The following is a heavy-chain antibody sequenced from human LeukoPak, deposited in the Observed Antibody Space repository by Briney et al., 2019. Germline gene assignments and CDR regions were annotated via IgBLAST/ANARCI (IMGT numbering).Heavy chain of an antibody. CDR2: INPNSGGT. Sequence: ASVTVSCKASGYTFTDYYMHWVRQAPGQGLEWMGWINPNSGGTNYAQDFHGRVTMTRDTSISTAYMELSRLRSDDTAVYYCARAGDSGNLGWGQGTLVTVSS. J-gene: IGHJ4*02. CDR1: GYTFTDYY. CDR3: ARAGDSGNLG. D-gene: IGHD1-26*01. V-gene: IGHV1-2*02.